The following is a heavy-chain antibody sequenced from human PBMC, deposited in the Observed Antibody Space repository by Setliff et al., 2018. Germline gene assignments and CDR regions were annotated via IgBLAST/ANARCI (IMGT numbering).Heavy chain of an antibody. CDR1: AKTFTAYY. J-gene: IGHJ4*02. CDR3: AGVDVLTASLF. D-gene: IGHD3-9*01. Sequence: ASVKVSCKASAKTFTAYYVHWVRQAPGQGLEWMGWINPNSGGTNYAQKFQGRVTMAWDTSISTAYMDLSRLTSDDTATYYCAGVDVLTASLFWGQGTLVTVSS. V-gene: IGHV1-2*02. CDR2: INPNSGGT.